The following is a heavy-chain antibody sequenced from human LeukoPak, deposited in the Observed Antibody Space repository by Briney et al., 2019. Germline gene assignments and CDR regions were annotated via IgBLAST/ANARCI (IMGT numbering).Heavy chain of an antibody. D-gene: IGHD5-12*01. CDR3: ARGAMVATLFFDY. CDR2: INPNSGGT. V-gene: IGHV1-2*02. Sequence: GASVKVSCKASGYTFTGYYMHWLRQAPGQGLEWMGRINPNSGGTNYAQKFQGRVTMTRDTSISTAYTELSRLRSDDTAVYYCARGAMVATLFFDYWGQGTLVTVSS. J-gene: IGHJ4*02. CDR1: GYTFTGYY.